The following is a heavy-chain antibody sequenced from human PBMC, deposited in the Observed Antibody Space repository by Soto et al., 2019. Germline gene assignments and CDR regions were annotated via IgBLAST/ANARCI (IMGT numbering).Heavy chain of an antibody. Sequence: PSETLSLTCTVSGGSISSGGYYWSWIRQYPGKGLEWIGYIYYSGSTYYNPSLKSRVTISVDTSNNQFSLKLSFVTAADTAVYYCAREEVAYYDSGSYNWFDPCGQGILVPVSS. J-gene: IGHJ5*02. D-gene: IGHD3-10*01. CDR1: GGSISSGGYY. CDR3: AREEVAYYDSGSYNWFDP. V-gene: IGHV4-31*03. CDR2: IYYSGST.